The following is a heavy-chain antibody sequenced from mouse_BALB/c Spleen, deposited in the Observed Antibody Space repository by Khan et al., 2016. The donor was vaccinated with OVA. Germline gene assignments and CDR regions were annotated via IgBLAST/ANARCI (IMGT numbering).Heavy chain of an antibody. CDR2: ISYSGST. CDR1: GYSITSDYA. V-gene: IGHV3-2*02. J-gene: IGHJ4*01. Sequence: EVELVESGPGLVKPSQSLSLTCTVTGYSITSDYAWNWIRQFPGNKLEWMGYISYSGSTSYNPSLKSRISITRDTSKNQFFLQLNSVTTEDTATYYCARRGDGYYGAMDYWGQGTSVTFSS. D-gene: IGHD2-3*01. CDR3: ARRGDGYYGAMDY.